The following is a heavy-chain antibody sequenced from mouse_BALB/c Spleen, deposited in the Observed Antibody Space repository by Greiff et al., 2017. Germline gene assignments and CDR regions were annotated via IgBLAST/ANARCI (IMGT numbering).Heavy chain of an antibody. CDR2: IDPENGNT. CDR1: GFNIKDYY. D-gene: IGHD2-14*01. Sequence: VQLKQSGAELVRPGALVKLSCKASGFNIKDYYMHWVKQRPEQGLEWIGWIDPENGNTIYDPKFQGKASITADTSSNTAYLQLSSLTSEDTAVYYCAREYDGFAYWGQGTLVTVSA. J-gene: IGHJ3*01. V-gene: IGHV14-1*02. CDR3: AREYDGFAY.